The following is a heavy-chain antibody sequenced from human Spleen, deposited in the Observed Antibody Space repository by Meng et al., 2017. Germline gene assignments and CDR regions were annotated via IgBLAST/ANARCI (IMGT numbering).Heavy chain of an antibody. CDR3: ARGNRIAPGVNNWFDP. Sequence: LQESGPGLVKPPQPLSLPFAVSGDSISSCDYYWNWIRQHPGKGLEWIGYIDYSGSTYYNPSLKSRVTISVDTSKNQFSLKLSSVTAADTAVYYCARGNRIAPGVNNWFDPWGQGTLVTVSS. J-gene: IGHJ5*02. D-gene: IGHD6-13*01. V-gene: IGHV4-31*11. CDR2: IDYSGST. CDR1: GDSISSCDYY.